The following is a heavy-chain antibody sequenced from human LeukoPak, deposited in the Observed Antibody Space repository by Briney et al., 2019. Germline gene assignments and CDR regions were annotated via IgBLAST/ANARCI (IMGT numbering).Heavy chain of an antibody. CDR3: ARRIESYGDYGY. CDR1: GGSISGSD. J-gene: IGHJ4*02. Sequence: SETLSLTCTVSGGSISGSDWSWIRQPPGKGLEWIAYMYNSGSTNYNPSLKSRVTISIDTSKNQFSLKLSSLPDADTAIYYCARRIESYGDYGYWGQGILVTVSS. CDR2: MYNSGST. D-gene: IGHD4-17*01. V-gene: IGHV4-59*01.